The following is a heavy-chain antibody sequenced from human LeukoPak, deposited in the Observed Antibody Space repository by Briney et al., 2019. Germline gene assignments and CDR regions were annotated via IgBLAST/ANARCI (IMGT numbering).Heavy chain of an antibody. CDR2: MNPNSGNT. Sequence: ASVKVSCKASGYTFTSYDINWVRQATGQGLEWMGWMNPNSGNTGYAQKFQGRVTMTRNTSISTAYMELSSLRSEDTAVYYCARDMWIQLWLSTANWFDLWGQGPLVTVSS. CDR1: GYTFTSYD. D-gene: IGHD5-18*01. V-gene: IGHV1-8*01. J-gene: IGHJ5*02. CDR3: ARDMWIQLWLSTANWFDL.